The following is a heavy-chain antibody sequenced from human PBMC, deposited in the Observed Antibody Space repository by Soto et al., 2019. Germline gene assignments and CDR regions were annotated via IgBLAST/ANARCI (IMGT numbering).Heavy chain of an antibody. V-gene: IGHV1-18*01. J-gene: IGHJ6*02. CDR2: TSAYNGKT. Sequence: ASVNVSCKASGYTFSSYGITWVRQAPGQGLEWMGWTSAYNGKTNYAQKLQGRVTMTTDTSTSTAYMELRSLRSDDTAVYYCARGGNNYYYYGMDVWGQGTTVTVSS. CDR1: GYTFSSYG. CDR3: ARGGNNYYYYGMDV.